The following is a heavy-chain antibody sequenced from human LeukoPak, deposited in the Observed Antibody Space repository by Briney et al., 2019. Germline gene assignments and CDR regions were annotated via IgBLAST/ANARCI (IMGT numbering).Heavy chain of an antibody. D-gene: IGHD5-12*01. J-gene: IGHJ5*02. CDR2: IKEDGSIE. CDR3: VSQQVAPP. CDR1: GFTFSHYW. Sequence: GGSLRLSCVASGFTFSHYWMSWVPQAPGKGLEWVANIKEDGSIEDYVDSVKGRFAVSRDNAKNSLYLEMNSLRVEDTAVYYCVSQQVAPPWGQGTLVIVSS. V-gene: IGHV3-7*01.